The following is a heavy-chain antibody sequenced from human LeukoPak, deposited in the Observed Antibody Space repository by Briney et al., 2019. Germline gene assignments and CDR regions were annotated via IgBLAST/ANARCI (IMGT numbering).Heavy chain of an antibody. CDR1: GGSISRYY. Sequence: SETLSLTCSVSGGSISRYYWSWIRQPPGKGLEWIGYFYYIGSTNYNPSLKSRVTISVDTSKNQFSLKLSSVTAADTAVYYCARVLWFGEPPSWYFDYWGQGTLVTVSS. CDR2: FYYIGST. D-gene: IGHD3-10*01. J-gene: IGHJ4*02. CDR3: ARVLWFGEPPSWYFDY. V-gene: IGHV4-59*08.